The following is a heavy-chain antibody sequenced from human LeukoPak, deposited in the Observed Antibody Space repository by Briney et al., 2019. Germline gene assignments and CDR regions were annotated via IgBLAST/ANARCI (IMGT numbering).Heavy chain of an antibody. D-gene: IGHD3-10*01. CDR2: IIPIFGTA. J-gene: IGHJ3*01. Sequence: SVKVSCKASGGTFSSYAISWVQQAPAQGLEWMGRIIPIFGTANYAQKFRGRVTITTDESTSTAYMELSSLRSEDTTVYYCASSPRTMVRGAGFDVWSERRMLTVSS. CDR1: GGTFSSYA. V-gene: IGHV1-69*05. CDR3: ASSPRTMVRGAGFDV.